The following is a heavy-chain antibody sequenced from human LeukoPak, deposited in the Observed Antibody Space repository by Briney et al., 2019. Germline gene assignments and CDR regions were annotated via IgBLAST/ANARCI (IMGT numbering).Heavy chain of an antibody. Sequence: SETLSLTCTVSGYSISSGYYWGWIRQPPGKGLEWIGSIYHSGSTYYNPSLKSRVTISVDTSKNQFSLKLSSVTAADTAVYYCASFLEWLLWSYWGQGTLVTVSS. CDR3: ASFLEWLLWSY. J-gene: IGHJ4*02. CDR1: GYSISSGYY. V-gene: IGHV4-38-2*02. CDR2: IYHSGST. D-gene: IGHD3-3*01.